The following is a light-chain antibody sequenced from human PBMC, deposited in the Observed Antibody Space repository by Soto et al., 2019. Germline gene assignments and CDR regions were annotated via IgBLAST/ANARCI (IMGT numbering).Light chain of an antibody. V-gene: IGKV3-20*01. J-gene: IGKJ4*01. CDR2: GAS. CDR3: QQYGNSPLT. CDR1: QSVSSSY. Sequence: EIVLTQSPCTLSLSPGERATLSCRASQSVSSSYLAWYQQKPGQAPRLLIYGASNRATGIPDRFSGGGSGTDFTLTISSLGTEDFGVYFCQQYGNSPLTFSRGTKVEIK.